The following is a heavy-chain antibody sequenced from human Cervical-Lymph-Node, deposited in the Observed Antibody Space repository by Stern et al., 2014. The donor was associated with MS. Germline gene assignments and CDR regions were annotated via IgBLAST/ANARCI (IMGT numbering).Heavy chain of an antibody. CDR3: ARDMGDGYFDY. CDR2: IGTAGDT. CDR1: GFTFSSYD. J-gene: IGHJ4*02. D-gene: IGHD3-16*01. V-gene: IGHV3-13*01. Sequence: EVQLVESGGGLVQPGGSLRLSCAASGFTFSSYDMHWVRQATGKGLELVSAIGTAGDTYYPGSVKGRFTISRENAKNSLYLQMNSLRAGDTAVYYCARDMGDGYFDYWGQGTLVTVSS.